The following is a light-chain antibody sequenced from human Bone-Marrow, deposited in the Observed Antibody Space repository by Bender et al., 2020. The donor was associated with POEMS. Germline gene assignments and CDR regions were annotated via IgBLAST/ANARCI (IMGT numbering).Light chain of an antibody. J-gene: IGLJ2*01. V-gene: IGLV3-1*01. Sequence: SSELSQPPSVSVSPGQTASITCSGYKLGDKFVSWYQQKPGQSPVLVIYQDTKRPSGIPARFSGSNSGNTATLTISGTQATDEADYYCQASDSNTPCVFGGGTKLTVL. CDR3: QASDSNTPCV. CDR1: KLGDKF. CDR2: QDT.